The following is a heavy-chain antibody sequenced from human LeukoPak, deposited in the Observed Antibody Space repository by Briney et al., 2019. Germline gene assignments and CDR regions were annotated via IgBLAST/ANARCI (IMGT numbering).Heavy chain of an antibody. J-gene: IGHJ6*04. CDR2: INWNGGRT. V-gene: IGHV3-20*04. Sequence: GGSLRLSCAASGFTFDGYGMSWVRQASGKGLEWVSCINWNGGRTDYADSVKGRFTISRDNDKNSLYLEMNSLRAEDTALYYCARDLASSDVWGKGTTVTVSS. CDR1: GFTFDGYG. CDR3: ARDLASSDV.